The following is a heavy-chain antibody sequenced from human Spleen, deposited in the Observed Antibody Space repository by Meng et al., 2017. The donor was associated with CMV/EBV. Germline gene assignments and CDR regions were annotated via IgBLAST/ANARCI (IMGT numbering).Heavy chain of an antibody. CDR1: RGSISSSSYY. J-gene: IGHJ6*02. V-gene: IGHV4-39*07. CDR2: IYYSGST. Sequence: GSLRLSCTVSRGSISSSSYYWGWIRQPPGKGLEWIGSIYYSGSTYYNPSLKSRVTISVDTSKNQFSLKLSSVTAADTAVYYCARDPYCGGDCYPPAGMDVWGQGTTVTVSS. CDR3: ARDPYCGGDCYPPAGMDV. D-gene: IGHD2-21*01.